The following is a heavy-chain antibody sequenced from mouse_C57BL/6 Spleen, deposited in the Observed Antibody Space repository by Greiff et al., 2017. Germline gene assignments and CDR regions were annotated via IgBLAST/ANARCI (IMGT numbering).Heavy chain of an antibody. CDR2: IYPGDGDT. J-gene: IGHJ2*01. CDR1: GYAFSSSW. V-gene: IGHV1-82*01. Sequence: QVVESGPELVKPGASVKISCKASGYAFSSSWMNWVKQRPGKGLEWIGRIYPGDGDTNYNGKFKGKATLTADKSSSTAYMQLSSLTSEDSAVYFCARFTTVVATPDYWGQGTTLTVSS. D-gene: IGHD1-1*01. CDR3: ARFTTVVATPDY.